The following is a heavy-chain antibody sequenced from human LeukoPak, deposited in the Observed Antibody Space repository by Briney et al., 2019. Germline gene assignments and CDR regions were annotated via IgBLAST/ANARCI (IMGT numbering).Heavy chain of an antibody. CDR2: INHSGST. D-gene: IGHD6-19*01. CDR3: ARGIGNGYSSGWAHYYYYYMDV. CDR1: GGSISSSSYY. J-gene: IGHJ6*03. Sequence: SETLSLTCTVSGGSISSSSYYWSWIRQPPGKGLEWIGEINHSGSTNYNPSLKSRVTISVDTSKNQFSLKLSSVTAADTAVYYCARGIGNGYSSGWAHYYYYYMDVWGKGTTVTVSS. V-gene: IGHV4-39*07.